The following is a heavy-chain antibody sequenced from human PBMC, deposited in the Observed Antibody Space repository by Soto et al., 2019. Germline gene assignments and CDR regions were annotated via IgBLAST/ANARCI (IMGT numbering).Heavy chain of an antibody. D-gene: IGHD3-22*01. V-gene: IGHV2-70*01. CDR3: ARIPYYDSSGYMAADY. J-gene: IGHJ4*02. Sequence: SGPTLVNPTQTLTLTCTFSGFSLSTSGVCVSRIRQPPGKALEWLALIDWDDDKYYSTSLKTRLTISKDTSKNQVVLTMTNMDPVDTATYYCARIPYYDSSGYMAADYWGQGTLVTVSS. CDR2: IDWDDDK. CDR1: GFSLSTSGVC.